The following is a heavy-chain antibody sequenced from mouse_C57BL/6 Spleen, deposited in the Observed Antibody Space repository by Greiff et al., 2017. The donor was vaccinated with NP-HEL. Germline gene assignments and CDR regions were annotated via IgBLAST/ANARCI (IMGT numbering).Heavy chain of an antibody. CDR2: IWSGGST. J-gene: IGHJ2*01. V-gene: IGHV2-2*01. Sequence: VQLMGSGPCLVQPSPSLSIPCPVSGFSLTSYCVHWVRQSPGKGLEWLGVIWSGGSTDYNAAFISRLSISKDNSKSPGVFKMNSLQADDTAIYYGARNRGYPYYFDYWGQGTTLTVSS. D-gene: IGHD2-14*01. CDR1: GFSLTSYC. CDR3: ARNRGYPYYFDY.